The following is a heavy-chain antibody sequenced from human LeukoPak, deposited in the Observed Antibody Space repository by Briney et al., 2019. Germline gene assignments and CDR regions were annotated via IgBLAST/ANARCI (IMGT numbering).Heavy chain of an antibody. CDR1: GASISSIGYY. CDR3: VRHATVTAFTFAS. Sequence: SETLSLTCTVSGASISSIGYYWGWILQTPGKGLEWIGSIYFSGNTYYNPSLKSRFTISVDTSKSQFSLKLNSVTAADTAMYYCVRHATVTAFTFASWGQGTLVTVSS. J-gene: IGHJ4*02. D-gene: IGHD2-21*02. V-gene: IGHV4-39*01. CDR2: IYFSGNT.